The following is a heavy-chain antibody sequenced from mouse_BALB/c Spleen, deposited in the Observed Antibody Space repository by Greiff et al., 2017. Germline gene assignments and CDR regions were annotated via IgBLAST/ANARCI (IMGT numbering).Heavy chain of an antibody. V-gene: IGHV2-9*02. CDR3: SREALLRVQYFDD. D-gene: IGHD1-1*01. CDR2: IWAGGST. CDR1: GFSLTSYC. J-gene: IGHJ2*01. Sequence: VKLLESGPGLVAPSQCLSISCTASGFSLTSYCVHWVRQPPGKGLEWLGVIWAGGSTNDNSALMSRLSISKDNSKSQVILKMHSLQTADTAMYYCSREALLRVQYFDDWGQGTTLTVSS.